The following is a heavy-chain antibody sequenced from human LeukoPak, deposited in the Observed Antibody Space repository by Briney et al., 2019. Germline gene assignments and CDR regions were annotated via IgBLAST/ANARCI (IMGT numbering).Heavy chain of an antibody. CDR1: GFTFSSYS. J-gene: IGHJ3*02. Sequence: GGSLRLSCAASGFTFSSYSMNWVRQAPGKGLEWVSSISSSSYIYYADSVKGRFTISRDNAKNSLYLQMNSLRAEDTAVYYCARGVGGSGYEPDAFDIWGQGTMVTVSS. CDR3: ARGVGGSGYEPDAFDI. D-gene: IGHD5-12*01. V-gene: IGHV3-21*01. CDR2: ISSSSYI.